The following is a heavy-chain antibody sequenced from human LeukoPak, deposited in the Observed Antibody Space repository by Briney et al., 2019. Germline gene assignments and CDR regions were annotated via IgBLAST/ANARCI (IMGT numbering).Heavy chain of an antibody. CDR2: IYSGGST. D-gene: IGHD3-22*01. V-gene: IGHV3-53*01. CDR1: GFTVSSNY. Sequence: GGSLRLSCAASGFTVSSNYMSWVRQAPGKGLEWVSVIYSGGSTYYADSVKGRFTISRDNSKNTLYLQMNSLRAEDTAVYYCAKRLYDSTGHFDYWGQGTLVTVSS. J-gene: IGHJ4*02. CDR3: AKRLYDSTGHFDY.